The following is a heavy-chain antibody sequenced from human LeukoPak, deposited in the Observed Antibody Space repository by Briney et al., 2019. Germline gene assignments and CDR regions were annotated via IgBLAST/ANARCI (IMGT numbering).Heavy chain of an antibody. Sequence: PGGSLRLSCIASGFTFGDYAMSWFRQAPGKGLEWVGFIRSKAYGGTTEYAASVKGRFTISRDDSKSIAYLQMNSLKTEDTAVYYCSRDDFWSGYCPPRDYWGQGTLVTVSS. CDR1: GFTFGDYA. CDR3: SRDDFWSGYCPPRDY. V-gene: IGHV3-49*03. D-gene: IGHD3-3*01. J-gene: IGHJ4*02. CDR2: IRSKAYGGTT.